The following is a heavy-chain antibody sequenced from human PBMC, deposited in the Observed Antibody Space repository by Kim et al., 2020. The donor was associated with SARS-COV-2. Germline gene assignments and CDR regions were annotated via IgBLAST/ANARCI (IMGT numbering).Heavy chain of an antibody. V-gene: IGHV1-69*01. Sequence: NYAQKFQGRVTITADESTSTAYMELSSLRSEDTAVYYCARGERGMATIYVWGQGTLVTVSS. D-gene: IGHD5-12*01. CDR3: ARGERGMATIYV. J-gene: IGHJ4*02.